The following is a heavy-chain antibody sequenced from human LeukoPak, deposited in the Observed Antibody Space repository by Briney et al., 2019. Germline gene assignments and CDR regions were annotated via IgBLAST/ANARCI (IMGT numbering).Heavy chain of an antibody. CDR2: INPNSGGT. Sequence: GASVKVSCKASGYTFTSYYMHWVRQAPGQGLEWMGRINPNSGGTNYAQKFQGRVTMTRDTSISTAYMELSRLRSDDTAVYYCAREEDSSGYYWGDWYFDYWGQGTLVTVSS. D-gene: IGHD3-22*01. CDR3: AREEDSSGYYWGDWYFDY. V-gene: IGHV1-2*06. J-gene: IGHJ4*02. CDR1: GYTFTSYY.